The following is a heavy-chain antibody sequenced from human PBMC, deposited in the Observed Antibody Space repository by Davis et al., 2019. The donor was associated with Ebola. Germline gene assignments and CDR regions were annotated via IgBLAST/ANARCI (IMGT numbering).Heavy chain of an antibody. V-gene: IGHV1-8*01. CDR1: GYTFTSYD. D-gene: IGHD3-16*02. CDR2: MNPNSGNT. CDR3: ASLKLGELSLSFDY. J-gene: IGHJ4*02. Sequence: ASVTVSCKASGYTFTSYDINWVRQATGQGLEWMGWMNPNSGNTGYAQKFQGRVTMTRNTSISTAYMELSSLRSEDTAVYYCASLKLGELSLSFDYWGQGTLVTVSS.